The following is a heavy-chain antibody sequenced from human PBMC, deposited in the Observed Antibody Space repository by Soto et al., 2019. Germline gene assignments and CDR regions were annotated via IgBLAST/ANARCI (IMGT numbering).Heavy chain of an antibody. CDR1: GGSFSGYY. CDR2: INHSGST. J-gene: IGHJ4*02. D-gene: IGHD1-26*01. V-gene: IGHV4-34*01. CDR3: ARGRNLGGTYLDY. Sequence: PSETLSLTCAVYGGSFSGYYWSWIRQPPGKGLERIGEINHSGSTNYNPSLKSRVTISVDTSKNQFSLSLSSVTAADTAVYYCARGRNLGGTYLDYWGQGTLVTVSS.